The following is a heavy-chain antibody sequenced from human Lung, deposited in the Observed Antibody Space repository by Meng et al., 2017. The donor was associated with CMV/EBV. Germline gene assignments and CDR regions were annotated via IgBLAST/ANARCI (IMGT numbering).Heavy chain of an antibody. V-gene: IGHV3-9*01. CDR2: INWNSDSL. D-gene: IGHD3-10*01. J-gene: IGHJ4*02. Sequence: SXKISXVASGFAFGKFPMHWVRQAPGKGLEWVSGINWNSDSLGYVDSVKGRFTISRDNAKKSLYLQMNSLRREDTALYYCAKIGGTGDRQSDYWGQGTXVTVSS. CDR1: GFAFGKFP. CDR3: AKIGGTGDRQSDY.